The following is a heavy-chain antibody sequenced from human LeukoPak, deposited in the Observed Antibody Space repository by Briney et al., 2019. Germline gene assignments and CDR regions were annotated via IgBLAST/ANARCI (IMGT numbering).Heavy chain of an antibody. CDR1: GYSFTSYW. J-gene: IGHJ6*02. D-gene: IGHD1-1*01. CDR2: IYPGDSDT. V-gene: IGHV5-51*01. Sequence: GESLKISCKGSGYSFTSYWIGWVRQMPGKGLEWMGIIYPGDSDTRYSPSFQGQVTISADKSISTAYLQWSSLKASDTAMYYCARHGRVDMGTTSSSYGMDVWGQGTTVTVSS. CDR3: ARHGRVDMGTTSSSYGMDV.